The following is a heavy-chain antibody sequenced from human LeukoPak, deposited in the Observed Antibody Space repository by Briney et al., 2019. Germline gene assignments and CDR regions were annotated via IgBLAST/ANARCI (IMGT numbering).Heavy chain of an antibody. V-gene: IGHV3-48*02. CDR2: ISSSSSTI. J-gene: IGHJ3*02. D-gene: IGHD4-17*01. CDR3: ARDRGYGDYVGAFDI. CDR1: GFTFSSYS. Sequence: GGSLRLSCAASGFTFSSYSMNGVRQAPGKGLEWVSHISSSSSTIYYADSVKGRFTISRDNAKNSLYLQMNSLRDEDTAVYYCARDRGYGDYVGAFDIWGQGTMVTVSS.